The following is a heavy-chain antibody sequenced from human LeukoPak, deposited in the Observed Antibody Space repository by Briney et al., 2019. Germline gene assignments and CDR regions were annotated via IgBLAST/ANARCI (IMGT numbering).Heavy chain of an antibody. J-gene: IGHJ4*02. CDR3: AQFAKGG. Sequence: YPGGSLSLSCAASGFTFSDHYMDWVRQAPGKGLEWVGRIKHKAHSYTTEHAASVKGRFTISRDDSKSSLYLQMNSLKIEDTAVYYCAQFAKGGWGQGTLVTVSS. D-gene: IGHD2-21*01. CDR2: IKHKAHSYTT. V-gene: IGHV3-72*01. CDR1: GFTFSDHY.